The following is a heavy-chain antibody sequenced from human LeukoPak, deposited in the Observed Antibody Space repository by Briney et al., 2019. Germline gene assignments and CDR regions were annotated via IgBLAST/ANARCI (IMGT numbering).Heavy chain of an antibody. V-gene: IGHV3-48*03. J-gene: IGHJ5*02. CDR2: ISSSGSTI. CDR3: ASPNNWFDP. CDR1: GFTFSSYE. Sequence: GGSLRLSCAASGFTFSSYEMNWVRQAPGKGLEWVSYISSSGSTIYYADSVKGRFTISRDNAKNSLYLQMNSLRAEDTAVYYCASPNNWFDPWGQRTLVTVSS.